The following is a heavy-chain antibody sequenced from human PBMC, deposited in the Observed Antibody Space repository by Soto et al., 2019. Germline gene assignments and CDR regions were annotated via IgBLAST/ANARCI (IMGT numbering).Heavy chain of an antibody. J-gene: IGHJ4*02. CDR2: IYWDDDK. CDR1: GFSLSTSGEG. D-gene: IGHD6-19*01. CDR3: AHSRPPYGGWGGGYFDY. Sequence: QITLKESGPTLVKPTQTLTLTCSFSGFSLSTSGEGMGWIRQPPGKALEWLALIYWDDDKRYSPSLKSRLTTPKAPPKNQVGLNLPKMDPGDTATYYCAHSRPPYGGWGGGYFDYWGQGTLVTVSS. V-gene: IGHV2-5*02.